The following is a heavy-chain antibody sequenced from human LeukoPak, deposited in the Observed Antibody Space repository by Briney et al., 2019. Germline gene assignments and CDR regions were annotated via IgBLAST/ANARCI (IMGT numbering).Heavy chain of an antibody. CDR2: ISGSGGTT. V-gene: IGHV3-23*01. J-gene: IGHJ4*02. Sequence: GGSLRLSCAASGFTFSSYSMNWVRLAPGKGLEWVSAISGSGGTTYNADSVKDRFTISRDNSENTLYLQMSSLRVEDTAIYYCAKSRCSTTSCPFDNWGQGTLVTVSS. D-gene: IGHD2-2*01. CDR3: AKSRCSTTSCPFDN. CDR1: GFTFSSYS.